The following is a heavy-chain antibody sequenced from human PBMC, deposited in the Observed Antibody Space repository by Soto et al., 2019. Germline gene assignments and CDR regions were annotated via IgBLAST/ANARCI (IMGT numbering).Heavy chain of an antibody. CDR1: GFTFSSYE. J-gene: IGHJ6*02. CDR3: ARGLPVWGNYYYGMDV. Sequence: PGGSLRLSCAASGFTFSSYEMNWVRQAPGKGLEWVSYISSSGSTIYYADSVKGRFTISRDNAKNSLYLQMNSLRAEDTAVYYCARGLPVWGNYYYGMDVWGQGTTVTVSS. V-gene: IGHV3-48*03. CDR2: ISSSGSTI. D-gene: IGHD3-16*01.